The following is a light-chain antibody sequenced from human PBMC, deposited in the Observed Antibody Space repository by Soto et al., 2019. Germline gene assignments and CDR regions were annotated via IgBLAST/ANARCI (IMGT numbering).Light chain of an antibody. CDR2: DVS. CDR3: SSYTSSSTIYV. J-gene: IGLJ1*01. CDR1: SSDVGGYNY. V-gene: IGLV2-14*01. Sequence: QSALTQPASVSGSPGQSITISCTGTSSDVGGYNYVSWYQQHPGKAPKLMIYDVSNRPSGVSNRFSGSKSGNTASLTISGLQAEDEADYYCSSYTSSSTIYVFRTGTKLTVL.